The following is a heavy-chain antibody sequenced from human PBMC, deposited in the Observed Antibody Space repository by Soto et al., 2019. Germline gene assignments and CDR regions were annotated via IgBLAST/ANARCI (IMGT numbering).Heavy chain of an antibody. J-gene: IGHJ3*02. CDR3: AKKKRPYYDILTGSYDAFDI. CDR2: INSDGSST. V-gene: IGHV3-74*01. Sequence: GGSLRLSCAASRFTFSSFWFHWVRQAPGKGLVWVSHINSDGSSTSYADSVKGRFTISRDNAKNTLYLQMNSLRAEDTALYYCAKKKRPYYDILTGSYDAFDIWGQGTMVTVSS. D-gene: IGHD3-9*01. CDR1: RFTFSSFW.